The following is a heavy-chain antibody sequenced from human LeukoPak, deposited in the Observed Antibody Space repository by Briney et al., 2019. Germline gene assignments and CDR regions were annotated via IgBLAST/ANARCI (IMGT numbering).Heavy chain of an antibody. CDR2: MNPNSGNT. CDR1: GYTFTDFG. Sequence: GASVKVSCKASGYTFTDFGISWVRQATGQGLEWMGWMNPNSGNTGYAQKFQGRVTMTRNTSISTAYMELSSLRSEDTAVYYCAREVFYCSGGSCYVRSHAHGMDVWGQGTTVTVSS. J-gene: IGHJ6*02. CDR3: AREVFYCSGGSCYVRSHAHGMDV. V-gene: IGHV1-8*01. D-gene: IGHD2-15*01.